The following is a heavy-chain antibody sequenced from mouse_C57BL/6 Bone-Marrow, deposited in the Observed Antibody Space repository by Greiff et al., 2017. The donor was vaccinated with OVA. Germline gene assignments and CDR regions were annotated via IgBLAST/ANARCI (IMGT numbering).Heavy chain of an antibody. CDR3: ARRVGRGDAMDY. CDR1: GYTFTNYW. CDR2: IYPGGGYT. J-gene: IGHJ4*01. Sequence: QVQLKESGAELVRPGTSVKMSCKASGYTFTNYWIGWAKQRPGHGLEWIGDIYPGGGYTNYNEKFKGKATLTADKSSSTAYMQFSSLTSEDSAIYYCARRVGRGDAMDYWGQGTSVTVSS. D-gene: IGHD2-14*01. V-gene: IGHV1-63*01.